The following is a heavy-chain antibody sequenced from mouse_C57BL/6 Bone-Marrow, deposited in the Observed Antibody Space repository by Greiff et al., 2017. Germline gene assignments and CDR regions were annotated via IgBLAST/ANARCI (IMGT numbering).Heavy chain of an antibody. Sequence: QVQLQQSGAELARPGASVKLSCKASGYTFTSYGISWVKQRTGQGLEWIGEIYPRSGSTYYNEKFKGKATLTADKSSSTAYMELRSLTSEDSAVYFCARDYCGSSCSYYFDYWGQGTTLTVSS. CDR3: ARDYCGSSCSYYFDY. D-gene: IGHD1-1*01. J-gene: IGHJ2*01. CDR2: IYPRSGST. V-gene: IGHV1-81*01. CDR1: GYTFTSYG.